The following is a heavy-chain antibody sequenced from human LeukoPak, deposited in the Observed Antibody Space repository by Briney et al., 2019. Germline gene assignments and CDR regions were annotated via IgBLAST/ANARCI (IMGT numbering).Heavy chain of an antibody. V-gene: IGHV3-30*18. CDR2: ISYDGSNK. CDR1: GFTFSSYG. J-gene: IGHJ6*04. Sequence: GGSLRLSCAASGFTFSSYGMSWVRQAPGKGLEWVAVISYDGSNKYYADSVKGRFTISRDNAKNSLYLQMNSLRAEDTAVYYCAELGITMIGGVWGKGTTVTISS. D-gene: IGHD3-10*02. CDR3: AELGITMIGGV.